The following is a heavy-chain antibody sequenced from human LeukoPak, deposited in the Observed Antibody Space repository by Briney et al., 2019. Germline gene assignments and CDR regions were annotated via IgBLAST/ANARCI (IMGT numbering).Heavy chain of an antibody. V-gene: IGHV4-4*07. CDR2: IYTSGST. CDR3: AREGDYGDYFDY. CDR1: GGSISSYY. Sequence: SETLSLTCTVSGGSISSYYWSWIRQPAGKGLEWIGRIYTSGSTNYNPSLKSRVTMSVDTFKNQFSLKLSSVTAADTAVYYCAREGDYGDYFDYWGQGTLVTVSS. J-gene: IGHJ4*02. D-gene: IGHD4-17*01.